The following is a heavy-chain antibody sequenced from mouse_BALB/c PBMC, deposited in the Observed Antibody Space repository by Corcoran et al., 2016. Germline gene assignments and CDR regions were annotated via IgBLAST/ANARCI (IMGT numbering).Heavy chain of an antibody. J-gene: IGHJ2*01. V-gene: IGHV1S136*01. CDR3: AREVPGGYPFDY. D-gene: IGHD2-2*01. CDR2: IYPYNDNT. Sequence: EFQLQQSGPELVKPGASVKMSCKASGYTFTSYVMHWVKLKPGQGLEWIGYIYPYNDNTKYSEEFKGKATLTSDKSSSTAYMELRSLTSEDSAVYYCAREVPGGYPFDYWGQGTTLTVSS. CDR1: GYTFTSYV.